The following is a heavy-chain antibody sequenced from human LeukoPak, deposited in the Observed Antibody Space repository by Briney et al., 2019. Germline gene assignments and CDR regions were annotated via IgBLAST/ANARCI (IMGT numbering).Heavy chain of an antibody. CDR3: ARASSGWEYYFDY. J-gene: IGHJ4*02. D-gene: IGHD6-19*01. Sequence: GGSLRLSCAASGFTFSSYVMSWVRQAPGKGLEWVSYISSSSSTIYYADSVKGRFTISRDNAKNSLYLQMNSLRDEDTAVYYCARASSGWEYYFDYWGQGTLVTVSS. CDR2: ISSSSSTI. V-gene: IGHV3-48*02. CDR1: GFTFSSYV.